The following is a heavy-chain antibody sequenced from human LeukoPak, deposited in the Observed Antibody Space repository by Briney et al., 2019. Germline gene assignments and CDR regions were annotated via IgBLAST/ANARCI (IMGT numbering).Heavy chain of an antibody. J-gene: IGHJ3*02. Sequence: SETLSLTCSVSGGSISSYYWSWIRQPPGKGLEWIGYIYYSGSTNYNPSLKSRVTISVDTSKNQFSLKLSSVTAADTAVYYCATGVDSSDSAFDIWGQGTMVTVSS. V-gene: IGHV4-59*01. CDR2: IYYSGST. CDR1: GGSISSYY. CDR3: ATGVDSSDSAFDI. D-gene: IGHD3-22*01.